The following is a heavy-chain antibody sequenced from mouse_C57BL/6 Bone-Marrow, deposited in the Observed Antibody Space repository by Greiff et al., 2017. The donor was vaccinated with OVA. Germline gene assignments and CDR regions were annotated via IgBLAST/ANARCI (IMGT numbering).Heavy chain of an antibody. Sequence: EVKLQESGPGLVKPSQSLSLTCSVTGYSITSGYYWNWIRQFPGNKLEWMGYISYDGSNNYNPSLKNRISITRDTSKNQFFLKLNSVTTEDTATYYCASSFYYDYDDYAMDYWGQGTSVTVSS. CDR1: GYSITSGYY. V-gene: IGHV3-6*01. J-gene: IGHJ4*01. D-gene: IGHD2-4*01. CDR3: ASSFYYDYDDYAMDY. CDR2: ISYDGSN.